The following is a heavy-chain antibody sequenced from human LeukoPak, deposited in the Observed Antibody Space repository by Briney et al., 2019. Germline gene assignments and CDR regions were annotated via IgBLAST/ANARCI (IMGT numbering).Heavy chain of an antibody. V-gene: IGHV3-7*01. J-gene: IGHJ5*02. CDR3: AREKRVIAVAANWFDP. CDR1: GFTFSSYW. D-gene: IGHD6-19*01. CDR2: IKQDGSEK. Sequence: PGGSLRLSCAASGFTFSSYWMSWVRQAPGKGLEWVANIKQDGSEKYYVDSVKGRFTISRDNAKNPLYLQMNSLRAEDTAVYYCAREKRVIAVAANWFDPWGQGTLVTVSS.